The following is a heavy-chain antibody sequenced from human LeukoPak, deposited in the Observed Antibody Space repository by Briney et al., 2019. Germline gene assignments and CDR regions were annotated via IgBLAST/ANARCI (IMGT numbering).Heavy chain of an antibody. D-gene: IGHD2-21*01. J-gene: IGHJ6*02. CDR3: ARSYSYYYYGMDV. Sequence: PGGSLRLSCAASGFTFDDYAMHWVRQAPGKGLEWVSGISWNSGSIGYADSVKGRFTISRDNAKNFLYLQMNSLRAEDTALYHCARSYSYYYYGMDVWGQGPTVTVSS. CDR1: GFTFDDYA. V-gene: IGHV3-9*01. CDR2: ISWNSGSI.